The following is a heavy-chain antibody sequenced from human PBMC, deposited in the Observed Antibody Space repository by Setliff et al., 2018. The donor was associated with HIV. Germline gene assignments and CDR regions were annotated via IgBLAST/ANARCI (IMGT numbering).Heavy chain of an antibody. CDR1: GDSLNTYY. J-gene: IGHJ4*02. D-gene: IGHD3-3*01. V-gene: IGHV4-4*07. CDR2: IYASGKT. CDR3: ARGNNDLESLEY. Sequence: SETLSLTCNVSGDSLNTYYWSWIRQSGGKGLEWIGRIYASGKTTFNPSLKSRVRMSVDTSKNQFSLKVTSVTASDTAVYYCARGNNDLESLEYWGQGALVTVSS.